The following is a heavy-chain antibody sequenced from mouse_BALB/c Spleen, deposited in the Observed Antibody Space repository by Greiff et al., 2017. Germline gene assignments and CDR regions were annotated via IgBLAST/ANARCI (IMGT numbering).Heavy chain of an antibody. CDR1: GFTFSDYY. CDR3: ASPWFAY. CDR2: ISDGGSYT. Sequence: EVKLMESGGGLVKPGGSLKLSCAASGFTFSDYYMYWVRQTPEKRLEWVATISDGGSYTYYPDSVKGRFTISRDNAKNNLYLQMSSLKSEDTAKYYCASPWFAYWGQGTLVTVSA. V-gene: IGHV5-4*02. J-gene: IGHJ3*01.